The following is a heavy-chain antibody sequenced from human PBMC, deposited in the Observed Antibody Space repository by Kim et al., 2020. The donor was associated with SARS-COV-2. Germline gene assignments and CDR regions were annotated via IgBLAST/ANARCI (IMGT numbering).Heavy chain of an antibody. J-gene: IGHJ4*02. Sequence: GGSLRLSCAASGFTFSSYGMHWVRQAPGKGLEWVAVISYDGSNKYYADSVKGRFTISRDNSKNTLYLQMNSLRAEDTAVYYCAREMYGDHGGSFFDYWGQGTLVTVSS. CDR2: ISYDGSNK. CDR1: GFTFSSYG. CDR3: AREMYGDHGGSFFDY. V-gene: IGHV3-33*05. D-gene: IGHD4-17*01.